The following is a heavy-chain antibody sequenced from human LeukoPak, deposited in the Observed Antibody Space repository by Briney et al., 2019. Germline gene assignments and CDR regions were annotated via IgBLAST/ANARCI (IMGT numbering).Heavy chain of an antibody. CDR2: IYHSGRT. J-gene: IGHJ4*02. D-gene: IGHD3-3*01. CDR1: GGSISSYY. CDR3: AGPIYEAVEQ. V-gene: IGHV4-59*08. Sequence: SETLSLTCTVSGGSISSYYWSWIRQPPGKGLECIGYIYHSGRTSYNPSPKSRVTISVDTSKNEFSLKLRFVTAADTAVYYCAGPIYEAVEQWGQGTLVTVSS.